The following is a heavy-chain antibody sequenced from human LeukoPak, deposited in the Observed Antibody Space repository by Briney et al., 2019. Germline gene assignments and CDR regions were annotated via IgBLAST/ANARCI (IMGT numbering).Heavy chain of an antibody. CDR1: GGSISSYY. CDR3: ARDIEAAGRFDP. V-gene: IGHV4-59*01. Sequence: SETLSLTCTVSGGSISSYYWSWIRQPPGKGLEWIGYIYYSGSTNYNPSLKSRVTISVDTSKNQFSLKLSSVTAADTAVYYCARDIEAAGRFDPWGQGTLVTVSS. J-gene: IGHJ5*02. CDR2: IYYSGST. D-gene: IGHD6-13*01.